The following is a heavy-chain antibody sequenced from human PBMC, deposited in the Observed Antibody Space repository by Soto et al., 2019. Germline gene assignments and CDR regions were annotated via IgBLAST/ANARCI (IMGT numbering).Heavy chain of an antibody. CDR3: VRATYFSDSSGYTRCFDY. D-gene: IGHD3-22*01. CDR1: GFSFSNYA. J-gene: IGHJ4*02. V-gene: IGHV3-23*01. CDR2: ISAGYST. Sequence: PGGSLRLSCAASGFSFSNYAMNWVRQAPGKGLEWVSAISAGYSTAYAASVKGRFTTSRDESKNSVYLQMNSLKTEDTAVYYCVRATYFSDSSGYTRCFDYWGQGTLVTVSS.